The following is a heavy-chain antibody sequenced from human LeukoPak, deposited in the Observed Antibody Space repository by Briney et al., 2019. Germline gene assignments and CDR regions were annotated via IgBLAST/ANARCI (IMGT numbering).Heavy chain of an antibody. CDR1: GFTFSNYW. CDR2: IKQDGSEK. CDR3: AREGNYEYSSSWYDY. V-gene: IGHV3-7*01. Sequence: GGSLRLSCAASGFTFSNYWMSWVRQAPGKGLEWVANIKQDGSEKYYVDSVKGRFTISRDNAKNSLYLQMNSLRAEDTAVYYCAREGNYEYSSSWYDYWGQGTLVTVSS. D-gene: IGHD6-13*01. J-gene: IGHJ4*02.